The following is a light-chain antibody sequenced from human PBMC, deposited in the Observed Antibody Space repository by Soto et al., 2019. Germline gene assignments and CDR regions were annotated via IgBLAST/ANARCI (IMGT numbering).Light chain of an antibody. V-gene: IGKV1-39*01. J-gene: IGKJ3*01. CDR1: QTIGTY. Sequence: DIQMTQSPSSLSASVGDRITITCRASQTIGTYLSWYNQRPWKAPKLLIYAASTLQRGVPSRFSGSGSGTDFTLTISSLQPEEFATYYCQQSYSIPRTFGPGNKVDIK. CDR2: AAS. CDR3: QQSYSIPRT.